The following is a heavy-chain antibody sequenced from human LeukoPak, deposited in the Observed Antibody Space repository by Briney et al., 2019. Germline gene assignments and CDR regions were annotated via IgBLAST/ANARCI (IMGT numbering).Heavy chain of an antibody. CDR1: GDVVSNNSAA. CDR2: TYFMSEWSN. D-gene: IGHD4-23*01. Sequence: SQTLSLTCAISGDVVSNNSAAWTWARQSPSRGLEWLGRTYFMSEWSNTYAPSMTSRITINADTSKNQFSLQLNSVTPEDTAVYFCPRAVAGGRYFDLWGRGTLVTVSS. J-gene: IGHJ2*01. CDR3: PRAVAGGRYFDL. V-gene: IGHV6-1*01.